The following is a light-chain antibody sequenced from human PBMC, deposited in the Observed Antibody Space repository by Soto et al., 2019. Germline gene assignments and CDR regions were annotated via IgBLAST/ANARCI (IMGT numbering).Light chain of an antibody. V-gene: IGKV3-20*01. J-gene: IGKJ2*01. Sequence: EIVLTQSPGTLYLSPGERATLSCRASQSVSSSYLAWYQQKPGQAPRLLIYGASSRATGIPDRFSGSGSGTDFTLTISRLEPEDFVVYYCQQYGTSPPHTFGQGTKLEIK. CDR2: GAS. CDR1: QSVSSSY. CDR3: QQYGTSPPHT.